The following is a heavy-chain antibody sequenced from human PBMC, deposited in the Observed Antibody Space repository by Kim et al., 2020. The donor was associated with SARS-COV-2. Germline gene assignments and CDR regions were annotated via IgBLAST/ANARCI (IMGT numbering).Heavy chain of an antibody. J-gene: IGHJ1*01. CDR1: GGSISSYY. CDR2: IYYSGST. CDR3: ARGPYYDILTGYSPHPYFQH. D-gene: IGHD3-9*01. V-gene: IGHV4-59*01. Sequence: SETLSLTCTVSGGSISSYYWSWIRQPPGKGLEWIGYIYYSGSTNYNPSLKSRVTISVDTSKNQFSLKLSSVTAADTAVYYRARGPYYDILTGYSPHPYFQHWGQGTLVTVSS.